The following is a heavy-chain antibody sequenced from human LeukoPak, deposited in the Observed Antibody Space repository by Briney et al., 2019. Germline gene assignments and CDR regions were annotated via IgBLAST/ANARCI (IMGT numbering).Heavy chain of an antibody. J-gene: IGHJ4*02. CDR1: GGSISNKY. V-gene: IGHV4-59*01. Sequence: SETLSLTCTVSGGSISNKYWSWIRQPPGKGLEWIGFIFYSGTTNYNPSLKSRVTISVDTSKNQFSLKLSSVTAADTAVYYCARGGWNKFDYWGQGTLVTVSS. CDR3: ARGGWNKFDY. CDR2: IFYSGTT. D-gene: IGHD3-22*01.